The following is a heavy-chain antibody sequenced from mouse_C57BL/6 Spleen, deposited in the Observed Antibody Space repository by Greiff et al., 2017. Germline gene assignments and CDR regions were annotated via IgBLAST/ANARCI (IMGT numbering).Heavy chain of an antibody. D-gene: IGHD1-1*01. CDR1: GYAFSSYW. Sequence: VQLQQSGAELVKPGASVKISCKASGYAFSSYWMNWVKQRPGKGLEWIGQIYPGDGDTNHNGKFKGKATLTADKSSSTAYMQLSSLTSEDSAVYFCARGGTVVATRYFDVWGTGTTVTVSS. CDR2: IYPGDGDT. J-gene: IGHJ1*03. V-gene: IGHV1-80*01. CDR3: ARGGTVVATRYFDV.